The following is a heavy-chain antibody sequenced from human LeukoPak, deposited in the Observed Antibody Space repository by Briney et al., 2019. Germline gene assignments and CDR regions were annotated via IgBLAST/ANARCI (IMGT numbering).Heavy chain of an antibody. CDR2: ISNNGGYT. V-gene: IGHV3-23*01. J-gene: IGHJ4*02. CDR1: GFTFSSSA. CDR3: ARGGYSPDY. Sequence: GGSLRLSCAASGFTFSSSAMSWVRQAPGKGLEWVSAISNNGGYTYYADSVKGRFTISRDNVKNSLYLQMNSLRAEDTALYYSARGGYSPDYWGQGTLVTVSS. D-gene: IGHD3-22*01.